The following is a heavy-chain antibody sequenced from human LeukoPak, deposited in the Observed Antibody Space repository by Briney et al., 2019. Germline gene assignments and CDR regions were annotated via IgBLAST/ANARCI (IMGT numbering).Heavy chain of an antibody. CDR2: IYPGDSDT. CDR1: GYSFTSYW. J-gene: IGHJ3*02. V-gene: IGHV5-51*01. CDR3: ARRGYDSSGYRDAFDI. Sequence: GESLKISCKGSGYSFTSYWIGWGRQIPGKGLEWMGIIYPGDSDTTYSPSFQGQVTISADKSISTAYLQWSSLKASDTAMYYCARRGYDSSGYRDAFDIWGQGTMVTVSS. D-gene: IGHD3-22*01.